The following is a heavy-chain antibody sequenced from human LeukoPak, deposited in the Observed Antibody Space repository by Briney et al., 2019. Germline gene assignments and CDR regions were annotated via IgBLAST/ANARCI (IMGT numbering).Heavy chain of an antibody. J-gene: IGHJ4*02. V-gene: IGHV3-7*01. CDR2: IKQDGSEK. CDR3: AKGGYHGNAPGY. Sequence: TGGSLRLSCAASGFTFSRYWMSWVRQAPGKGLEWVANIKQDGSEKYYVDSVKGRFTISRDNSKNTLYLQMNSLRAEDTAVYYCAKGGYHGNAPGYWGQGTLVTVSS. D-gene: IGHD4-23*01. CDR1: GFTFSRYW.